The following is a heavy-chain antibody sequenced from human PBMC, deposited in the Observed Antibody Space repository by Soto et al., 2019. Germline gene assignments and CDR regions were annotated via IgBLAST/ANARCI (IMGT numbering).Heavy chain of an antibody. CDR2: INAGNGNT. CDR1: GFVSTNHN. Sequence: QAHLVQSGAEVKMPGDSVQVSCKASGFVSTNHNFHWVRQAPGQSLEWMGRINAGNGNTQYAQNFQGRVTFTSDPSAPTAFMELTNLRLEDRAMYYCASDYGSNWRLWGQGTLVSVSS. D-gene: IGHD6-19*01. CDR3: ASDYGSNWRL. J-gene: IGHJ4*02. V-gene: IGHV1-3*01.